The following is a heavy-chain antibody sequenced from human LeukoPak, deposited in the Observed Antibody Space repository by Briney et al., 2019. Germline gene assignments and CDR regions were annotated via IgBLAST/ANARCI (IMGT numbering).Heavy chain of an antibody. D-gene: IGHD6-6*01. CDR3: ARSLWYSSSPWRYFDY. V-gene: IGHV3-7*01. J-gene: IGHJ4*02. Sequence: GGSLRLSCAASGFTFSSYWMSWVCQAPGKGLEWVANINQDGSEKYYVDSVKGRFTISRDNAKNSLYLQMNSLRAEDTAVYYCARSLWYSSSPWRYFDYWGQGTLVTVSS. CDR2: INQDGSEK. CDR1: GFTFSSYW.